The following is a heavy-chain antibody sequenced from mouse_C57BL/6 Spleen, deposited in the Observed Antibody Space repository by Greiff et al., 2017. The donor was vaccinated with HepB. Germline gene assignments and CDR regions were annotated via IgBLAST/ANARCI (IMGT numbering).Heavy chain of an antibody. J-gene: IGHJ4*01. D-gene: IGHD2-4*01. CDR2: IHPNSGST. CDR3: ASPCYYDYDGYAMDY. CDR1: GYTFTSYW. Sequence: QVQLQQPGAELVKPGASVKLSCKASGYTFTSYWMHWVKQRPGQGLEWIGMIHPNSGSTNYNEKCKSKATLTVDKSSSTAYMQLSSLTSEDSAVYYCASPCYYDYDGYAMDYWGQGTSVTVSS. V-gene: IGHV1-64*01.